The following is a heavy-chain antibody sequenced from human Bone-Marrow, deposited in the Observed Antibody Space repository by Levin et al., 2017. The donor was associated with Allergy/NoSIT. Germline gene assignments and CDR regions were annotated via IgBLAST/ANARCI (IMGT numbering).Heavy chain of an antibody. V-gene: IGHV3-23*01. Sequence: GGSLRLSCAASGFTFSSFAMSWVRQAPGKGLEWVSGIGVSGQKTYYADSVKGRFTISRDNAKSTLYLQIDSVRAEDTALYYCATGVDYDDSNGYYVGGTTLDCWGQGSLVIASS. CDR2: IGVSGQKT. CDR1: GFTFSSFA. D-gene: IGHD3-22*01. J-gene: IGHJ4*02. CDR3: ATGVDYDDSNGYYVGGTTLDC.